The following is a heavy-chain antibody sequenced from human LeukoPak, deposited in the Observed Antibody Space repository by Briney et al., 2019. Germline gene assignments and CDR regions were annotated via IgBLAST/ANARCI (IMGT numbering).Heavy chain of an antibody. Sequence: PSETLSLTCSVSGVSFANHYRSWIRQPPGKGLEWIGHLYYSGSTTYNPSLESRVTMSVDPSRNQLSLKLSSVAAADTALYYCAGGRRSPYYVEAFHVWGHGTMVTVSS. D-gene: IGHD3-3*01. CDR3: AGGRRSPYYVEAFHV. CDR2: LYYSGST. J-gene: IGHJ3*01. CDR1: GVSFANHY. V-gene: IGHV4-59*11.